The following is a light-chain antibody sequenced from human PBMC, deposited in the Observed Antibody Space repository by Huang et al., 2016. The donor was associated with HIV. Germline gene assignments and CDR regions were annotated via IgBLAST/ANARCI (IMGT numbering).Light chain of an antibody. Sequence: EIVMTQSPGTLSLSPGERATISCRPIQSFSSNLAWYQHKPGQAPRLLIYGASTRATGVPARFSGSWSGTEFTLTISSLQSDDFVVYYCQQYQDWPRTFGQGTKVEIK. CDR2: GAS. V-gene: IGKV3-15*01. CDR3: QQYQDWPRT. J-gene: IGKJ1*01. CDR1: QSFSSN.